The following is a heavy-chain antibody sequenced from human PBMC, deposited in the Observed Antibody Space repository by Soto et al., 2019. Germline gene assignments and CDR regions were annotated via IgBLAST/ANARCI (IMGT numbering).Heavy chain of an antibody. CDR3: ASGDVNFDY. J-gene: IGHJ4*02. CDR1: GYTFTSYG. D-gene: IGHD3-10*01. V-gene: IGHV1-18*01. CDR2: ISGYTGNT. Sequence: QVQLVQSGAEVKKPGASVKVSCKASGYTFTSYGIGWVRQAPGQGLEWMGWISGYTGNTNYAQKLQGRVTMATDPSASTAYMELRFLRSDDTAVYYCASGDVNFDYWGQGTLVTVSS.